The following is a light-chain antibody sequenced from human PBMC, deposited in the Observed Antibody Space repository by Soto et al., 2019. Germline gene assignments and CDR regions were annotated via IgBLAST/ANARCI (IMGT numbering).Light chain of an antibody. Sequence: IGLTQSPGTLSLSPGERATLSCRASQTGSNSYLAWYQQKSAQAPRLLIYGVSTRATGIPDRFSGSGSGTDFTLTISSLQPEDFATYYCLLDYSYFWAFGQGTKVDIK. CDR2: GVS. V-gene: IGKV3-20*01. J-gene: IGKJ1*01. CDR1: QTGSNSY. CDR3: LLDYSYFWA.